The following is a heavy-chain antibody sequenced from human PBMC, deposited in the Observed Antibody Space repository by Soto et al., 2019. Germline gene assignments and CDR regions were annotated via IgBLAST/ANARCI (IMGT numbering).Heavy chain of an antibody. D-gene: IGHD6-13*01. CDR2: IYYSGST. CDR1: GGSLSSYY. J-gene: IGHJ5*02. Sequence: PETLFLTCTLSGGSLSSYYWSWIRQPPGKGLEWIGYIYYSGSTNYNPSLKSRVTISVDTSKNQFSLKLSSVTAADTAVYYCAREEQTKNSSSWYRMDYWFDPWGQGTLVTVSS. CDR3: AREEQTKNSSSWYRMDYWFDP. V-gene: IGHV4-59*01.